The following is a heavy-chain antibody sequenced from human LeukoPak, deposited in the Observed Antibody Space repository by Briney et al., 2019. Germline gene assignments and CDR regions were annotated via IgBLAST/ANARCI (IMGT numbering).Heavy chain of an antibody. CDR2: IYYSGST. V-gene: IGHV4-30-4*01. CDR1: GGSISSGDYY. D-gene: IGHD4-17*01. Sequence: PSETLSLTCTVSGGSISSGDYYWSWIRQPPGKGLEWIGYIYYSGSTYYNPSLKSRVTISVDTSKNQFSLKLSSVTAADTAVYYCARVQVNDYGDYGTLRRWFDPWGQGALVTVSS. CDR3: ARVQVNDYGDYGTLRRWFDP. J-gene: IGHJ5*02.